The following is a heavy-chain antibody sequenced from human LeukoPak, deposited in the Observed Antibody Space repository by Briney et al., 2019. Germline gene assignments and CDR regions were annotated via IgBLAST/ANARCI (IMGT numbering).Heavy chain of an antibody. CDR2: ISGSGGST. D-gene: IGHD6-13*01. V-gene: IGHV3-23*01. J-gene: IGHJ4*02. CDR3: AKYQYSSSWYGYDY. CDR1: GFTFSSYW. Sequence: GGSLRLSCAASGFTFSSYWMSWVRQAPGKGLEWVSAISGSGGSTYYADSVKGRFTISRDNSKNTLYLQMNSLRAEDMAVYYCAKYQYSSSWYGYDYWGQGTLVTVSS.